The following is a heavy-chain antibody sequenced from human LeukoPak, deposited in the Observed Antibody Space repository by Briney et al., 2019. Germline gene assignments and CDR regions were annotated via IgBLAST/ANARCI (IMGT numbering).Heavy chain of an antibody. D-gene: IGHD3-22*01. CDR1: GFTFSSYG. CDR2: ISYDGSNK. Sequence: GGSLRLSCAASGFTFSSYGMHWVRQAPGKGLEWVAVISYDGSNKYYADSVKGRFTISRDNSKNTLYLQMNSLRAEDTAVYYCAKSGGYDSFLFDYWGQGTLVTVSS. J-gene: IGHJ4*02. V-gene: IGHV3-30*18. CDR3: AKSGGYDSFLFDY.